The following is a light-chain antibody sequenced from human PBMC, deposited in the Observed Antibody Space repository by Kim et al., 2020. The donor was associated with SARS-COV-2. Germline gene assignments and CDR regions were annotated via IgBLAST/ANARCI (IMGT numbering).Light chain of an antibody. CDR1: TSNIGADYH. Sequence: GGRVTLSCIGSTSNIGADYHVHWYQQLPGTAPKLLIRDNSKRPSGVPDRFSAFKSGTSASLTITGLQAEDEADYFCQSYDSGLSVVFGGGTQLTVL. CDR3: QSYDSGLSVV. J-gene: IGLJ7*01. V-gene: IGLV1-40*01. CDR2: DNS.